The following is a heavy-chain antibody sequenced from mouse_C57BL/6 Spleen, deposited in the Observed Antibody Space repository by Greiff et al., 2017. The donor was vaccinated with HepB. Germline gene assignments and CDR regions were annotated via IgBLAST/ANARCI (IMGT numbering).Heavy chain of an antibody. J-gene: IGHJ1*03. CDR3: ASINDYDEGYFDV. CDR1: GYTFTSYW. V-gene: IGHV1-50*01. D-gene: IGHD2-4*01. CDR2: IDPSDSYT. Sequence: VQLQQPGAELVKPGASVKLSCKASGYTFTSYWMQWVKQRPGQGLEWIGEIDPSDSYTNYNQKFKGKATLTVDTSSSTAYMQLSSLTSEDSTVYYCASINDYDEGYFDVWGTGTTVTVSS.